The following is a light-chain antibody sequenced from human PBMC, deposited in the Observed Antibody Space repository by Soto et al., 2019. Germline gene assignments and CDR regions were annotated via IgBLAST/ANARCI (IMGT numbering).Light chain of an antibody. Sequence: EIVLTQSPATLSLSPGERATLSCRASQSVSRYLAWYQQKPGQAPRLLIYDASNRATGIPARFSGSGSGTDFTLTISRLEPEDFAVYYCQQHGSSFRTFGQGTRREIK. J-gene: IGKJ5*01. V-gene: IGKV3-11*01. CDR1: QSVSRY. CDR3: QQHGSSFRT. CDR2: DAS.